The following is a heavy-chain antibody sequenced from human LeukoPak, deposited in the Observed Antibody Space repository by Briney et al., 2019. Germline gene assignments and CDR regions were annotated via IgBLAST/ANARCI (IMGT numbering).Heavy chain of an antibody. D-gene: IGHD1-14*01. Sequence: PSETLSLTCAVSGVPIASHSWWSWVRQPPGKGLEWIGEIYHTGGANYKPSLKSRVTMSVDASNNHFSLKLTSVTAADTAVYFCAYNRDFALDNWGQGTLVTVSS. CDR2: IYHTGGA. CDR1: GVPIASHSW. V-gene: IGHV4/OR15-8*01. CDR3: AYNRDFALDN. J-gene: IGHJ4*02.